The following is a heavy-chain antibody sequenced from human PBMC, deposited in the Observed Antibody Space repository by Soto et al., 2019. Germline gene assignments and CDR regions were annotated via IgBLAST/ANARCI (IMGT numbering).Heavy chain of an antibody. CDR2: ISAHNGNT. V-gene: IGHV1-18*01. Sequence: QVHLVQSGAEVKKPGDSVKVSCKGSGYAFTTYGLTWVRQAPGQGLEWMGWISAHNGNTNYAQKLQGRVTVTRDTSTSTAYMELRSLRSDDTAVYYCARWRYGDYGGQGARVTVSS. J-gene: IGHJ4*02. CDR1: GYAFTTYG. CDR3: ARWRYGDY. D-gene: IGHD1-1*01.